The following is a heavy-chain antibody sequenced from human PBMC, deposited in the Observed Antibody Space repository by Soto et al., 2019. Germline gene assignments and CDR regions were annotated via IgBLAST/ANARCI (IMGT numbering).Heavy chain of an antibody. CDR3: ARELDPYYGGNSLSLDY. Sequence: QVQLVQSGAEVKKPGSSVKVSCKASGGSFSTYVLNWVRLAPGQGLEGMGGIIPKFGTTNYAQKFRGRVTITADESTNTAYMELNYLRSEDTAVYFCARELDPYYGGNSLSLDYWGQGTLVTVSS. J-gene: IGHJ4*02. D-gene: IGHD4-17*01. CDR1: GGSFSTYV. CDR2: IIPKFGTT. V-gene: IGHV1-69*13.